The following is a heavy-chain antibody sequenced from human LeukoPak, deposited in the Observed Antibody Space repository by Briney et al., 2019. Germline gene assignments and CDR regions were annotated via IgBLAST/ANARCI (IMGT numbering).Heavy chain of an antibody. CDR1: GFIFSDYG. D-gene: IGHD3-3*01. CDR3: ASGYDFSSGSKRGFDN. CDR2: ISSSSTTI. V-gene: IGHV3-48*01. J-gene: IGHJ4*02. Sequence: GGSLRLSCAASGFIFSDYGMNWVRQAQGKGLEWISYISSSSTTIYYADSVKGRSTISRDNAKSSLFLQMNSLRAEDTAVYYCASGYDFSSGSKRGFDNWGQGTLVTVSS.